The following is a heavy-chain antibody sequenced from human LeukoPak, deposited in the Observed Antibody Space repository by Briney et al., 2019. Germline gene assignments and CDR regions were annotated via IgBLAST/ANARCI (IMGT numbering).Heavy chain of an antibody. V-gene: IGHV4-59*01. D-gene: IGHD3-3*01. CDR2: IYYSGST. Sequence: PSETLSLTCTVSGGSISSYYWSWIRQPPGKGLEWIGYIYYSGSTNYNPSFESRVTISVDTSKKQFSLKLSSVTAADTAVYYCASTGLNYDFWSGSFPLDYWGQGTLVTVSS. CDR1: GGSISSYY. J-gene: IGHJ4*02. CDR3: ASTGLNYDFWSGSFPLDY.